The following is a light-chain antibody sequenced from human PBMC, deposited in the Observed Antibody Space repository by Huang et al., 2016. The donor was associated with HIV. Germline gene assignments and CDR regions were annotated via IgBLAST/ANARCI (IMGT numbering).Light chain of an antibody. CDR2: GAS. CDR1: QDISNS. CDR3: QQYYGIPFT. J-gene: IGKJ3*01. Sequence: IEMTQSPPSLPASFGDRVTITCRASQDISNSLAWYQQKPGQAPKFLRYGASRLESGVPSRFSGIGSATDYTLTITSLQPEDFATYYCQQYYGIPFTFDPGTKVDV. V-gene: IGKV1-NL1*01.